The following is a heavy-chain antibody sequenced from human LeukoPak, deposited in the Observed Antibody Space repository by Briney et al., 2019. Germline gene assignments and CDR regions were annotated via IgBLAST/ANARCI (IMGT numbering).Heavy chain of an antibody. V-gene: IGHV1-46*01. CDR1: GYTFTSYY. J-gene: IGHJ3*02. CDR2: INPSGGST. D-gene: IGHD3-10*01. Sequence: ASVKVSCKASGYTFTSYYMHWVRQAPGQGLEWMGIINPSGGSTSYAQKFQGRVTMTRDTSTSTVYMELSSLRSKDTAVYYCARSPKGFGELFSAFDIWGQGTMVTVSS. CDR3: ARSPKGFGELFSAFDI.